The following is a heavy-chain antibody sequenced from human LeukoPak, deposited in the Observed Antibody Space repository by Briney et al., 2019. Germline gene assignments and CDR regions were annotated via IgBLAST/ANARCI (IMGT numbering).Heavy chain of an antibody. CDR1: GFTFKTYD. CDR3: GSRPGSSSDWYIAFDY. J-gene: IGHJ4*02. CDR2: LSERCGSP. V-gene: IGHV3-23*01. Sequence: GVSLRLSCAASGFTFKTYDMSWVPHAPGEGREWVLTLSERCGSPYYEDPVTSRFTISRDNSKHTLYPQMTSLRAEDTALYCCGSRPGSSSDWYIAFDYWGEGTLVTVSS. D-gene: IGHD6-13*01.